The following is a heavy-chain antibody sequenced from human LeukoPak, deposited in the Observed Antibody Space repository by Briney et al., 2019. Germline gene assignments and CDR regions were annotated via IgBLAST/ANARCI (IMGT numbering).Heavy chain of an antibody. CDR1: GYTFTSYG. CDR3: ARDRSLSMLGITFDAFVI. CDR2: ISAYNGNT. J-gene: IGHJ3*02. D-gene: IGHD7-27*01. Sequence: GASVKVSCKASGYTFTSYGISWVRQAPGQGLEWMGWISAYNGNTNYAQKLQGRVTMTTDTSTSTAYMELRSLRSDDTAVYYCARDRSLSMLGITFDAFVIWGQGTMVTVSS. V-gene: IGHV1-18*01.